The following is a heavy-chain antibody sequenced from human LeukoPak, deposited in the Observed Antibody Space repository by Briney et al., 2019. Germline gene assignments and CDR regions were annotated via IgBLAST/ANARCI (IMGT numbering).Heavy chain of an antibody. CDR3: AKQHIREPLSYFDY. CDR2: ISGSGGRT. V-gene: IGHV3-23*01. D-gene: IGHD5-24*01. CDR1: GFTFSTYA. J-gene: IGHJ4*02. Sequence: GGSLRLSCAASGFTFSTYAMSWVRQAPGKGLECVSGISGSGGRTYYADSVKGRFTISRDNSKNTLYLQMNSLRAEDTAVYYCAKQHIREPLSYFDYWGQGTLVTVSS.